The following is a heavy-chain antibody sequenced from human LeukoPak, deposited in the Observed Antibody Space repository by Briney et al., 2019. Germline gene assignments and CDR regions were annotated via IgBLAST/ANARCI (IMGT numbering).Heavy chain of an antibody. CDR2: ISGSGGST. CDR1: GFTFSSYA. CDR3: AKPIGVVIVSWFDP. D-gene: IGHD3-3*01. Sequence: GGSLRLSCAASGFTFSSYAMSWVRQAPGKGLEWVSAISGSGGSTYYADSVKGRFTISRDNSKNTLYLQMNSLGAEDTAVYYCAKPIGVVIVSWFDPWGQGTLVTVSS. J-gene: IGHJ5*02. V-gene: IGHV3-23*01.